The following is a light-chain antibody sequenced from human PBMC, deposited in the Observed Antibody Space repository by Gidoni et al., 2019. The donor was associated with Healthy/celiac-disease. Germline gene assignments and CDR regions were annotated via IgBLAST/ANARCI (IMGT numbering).Light chain of an antibody. J-gene: IGKJ2*01. CDR2: AAS. CDR3: QQYNNWPPEDT. V-gene: IGKV3-15*01. CDR1: QSVNSN. Sequence: EIVMTQSPATLSVSPGERATLSCRASQSVNSNLAWYQQKPGQAPRLLIYAASTRATGIPARFSGSGSETEFTLTISSLQSEDFAVYYCQQYNNWPPEDTFGQGTKLEIK.